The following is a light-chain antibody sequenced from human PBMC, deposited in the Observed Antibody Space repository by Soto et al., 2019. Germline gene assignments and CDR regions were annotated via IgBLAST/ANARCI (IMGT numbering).Light chain of an antibody. V-gene: IGKV1-39*01. J-gene: IGKJ2*01. CDR2: AAS. Sequence: DIQMTQSPSSLSASVGDRVTITCRASQSISTYLNWYQQKPGKAPKLLIYAASSLQSGVLSRFSGSGSGTDFTLTISSLQPKDFATYYCQQSYSTPHTFGQGTKLVIK. CDR3: QQSYSTPHT. CDR1: QSISTY.